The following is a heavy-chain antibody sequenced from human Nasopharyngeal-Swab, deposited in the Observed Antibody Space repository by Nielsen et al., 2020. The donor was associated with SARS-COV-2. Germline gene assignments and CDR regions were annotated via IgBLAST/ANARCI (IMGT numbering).Heavy chain of an antibody. J-gene: IGHJ5*02. Sequence: SVKVSCKASGGTFSSYALSWVRQAPGQGIEWMGGIIPIFGTAKYAQKFQGRVTITSDESTSTAYMELSSLRSKDTAVYYCSRDSIAAAQNNNWFDPWGQGTLVTVSS. CDR1: GGTFSSYA. V-gene: IGHV1-69*13. CDR2: IIPIFGTA. D-gene: IGHD6-13*01. CDR3: SRDSIAAAQNNNWFDP.